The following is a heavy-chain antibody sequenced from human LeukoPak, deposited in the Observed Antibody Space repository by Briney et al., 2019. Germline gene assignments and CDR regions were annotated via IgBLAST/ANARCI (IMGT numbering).Heavy chain of an antibody. J-gene: IGHJ1*01. Sequence: PGGSLRLSCAASGFTFDDYAMHWVRQAPGKGLEWVSLISRDGGSTYYADSVKGRFSVSRDNGQNTGYLQMNSLRVDDTGVYFCLAWASPTPYWGPGTPVAVSS. CDR1: GFTFDDYA. V-gene: IGHV3-43*02. D-gene: IGHD1-26*01. CDR2: ISRDGGST. CDR3: LAWASPTPY.